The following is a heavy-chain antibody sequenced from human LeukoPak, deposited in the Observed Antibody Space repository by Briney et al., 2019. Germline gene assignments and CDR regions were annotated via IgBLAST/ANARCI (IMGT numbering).Heavy chain of an antibody. Sequence: PGGSLRLSCAASGCTFSSYAMHWVRQAPGKGLEWVAVISYGGSNKYYADSVKGRFTISRDNSKNTLYLQMNSLRAEDTAVYYCARVLGSYYVPNFDYWGQGTLVTVSS. D-gene: IGHD3-10*01. CDR1: GCTFSSYA. V-gene: IGHV3-30-3*01. CDR2: ISYGGSNK. CDR3: ARVLGSYYVPNFDY. J-gene: IGHJ4*02.